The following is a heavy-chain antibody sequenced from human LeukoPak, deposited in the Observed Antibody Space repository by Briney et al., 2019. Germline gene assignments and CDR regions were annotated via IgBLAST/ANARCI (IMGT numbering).Heavy chain of an antibody. J-gene: IGHJ4*02. CDR3: ARDYNGYDDYRKWDY. V-gene: IGHV1-8*01. CDR2: MDTNGAGS. D-gene: IGHD5-12*01. Sequence: ASVKVSCKTSAYSLTNPDVNWVRQASGQGPEWMGWMDTNGAGSTYVPKLQDSVSVTKNTSIAAAYVQLRCLTSKNTAVFYCARDYNGYDDYRKWDYWGQGTLVTVSS. CDR1: AYSLTNPD.